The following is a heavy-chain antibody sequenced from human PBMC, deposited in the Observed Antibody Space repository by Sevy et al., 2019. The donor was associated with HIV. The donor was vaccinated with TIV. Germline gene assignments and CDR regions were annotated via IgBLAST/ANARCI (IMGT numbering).Heavy chain of an antibody. CDR3: ARATGMAVAGTGRYFDF. V-gene: IGHV1-18*04. J-gene: IGHJ4*01. Sequence: ASVKVSCKISGYKVDMYGIAWVRQAPGQGLEWMGWISTYNGNTKYAQNFQGRDTMTTDTSTSVVYMELGGLRPDDTAVYYCARATGMAVAGTGRYFDFWGQGTLVTVSS. CDR1: GYKVDMYG. CDR2: ISTYNGNT. D-gene: IGHD6-19*01.